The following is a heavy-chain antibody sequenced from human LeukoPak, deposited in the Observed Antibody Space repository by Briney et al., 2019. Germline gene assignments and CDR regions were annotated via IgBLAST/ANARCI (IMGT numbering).Heavy chain of an antibody. D-gene: IGHD3-3*01. CDR3: ARRITISGVGYYMDV. CDR1: AFSFSSYG. J-gene: IGHJ6*03. CDR2: ISSSGNSK. Sequence: AGGSLRLSCAASAFSFSSYGMNWVRQAPGKGLEWISYISSSGNSKYYADSVKGRFIVSRDNVWKSLYLQMDSLRAEDTAVYYCARRITISGVGYYMDVWGKGTTVTVSS. V-gene: IGHV3-48*01.